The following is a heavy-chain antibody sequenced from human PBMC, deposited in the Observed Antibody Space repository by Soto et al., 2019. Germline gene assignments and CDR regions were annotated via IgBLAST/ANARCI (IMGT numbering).Heavy chain of an antibody. CDR1: GFTFRSYV. D-gene: IGHD3-16*01. CDR2: TSYDGSNK. J-gene: IGHJ4*02. V-gene: IGHV3-30*19. Sequence: QVQLVESGGGVVQPGASLRLSCVGSGFTFRSYVIHWVRQAPGKGLEWVALTSYDGSNKYYADSVKGRFTNSRNNSRNTADLHMDSPTLEDTALYYCARWGTTGGLDVWGQGTRVSVSS. CDR3: ARWGTTGGLDV.